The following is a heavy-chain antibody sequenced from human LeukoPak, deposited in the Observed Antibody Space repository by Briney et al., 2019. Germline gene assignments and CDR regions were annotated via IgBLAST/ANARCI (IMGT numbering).Heavy chain of an antibody. V-gene: IGHV3-7*04. J-gene: IGHJ4*01. CDR1: GFTFSSHW. CDR2: IKFDGSET. D-gene: IGHD6-19*01. Sequence: PGGSLRLSCAASGFTFSSHWMSWVRQAPGKGLEWVANIKFDGSETYYVDSVRGRFTISRDNAKKSLWLQMNSLRVEDTAVYYCARAGPRSGWTFDFWGQGTLLTVSS. CDR3: ARAGPRSGWTFDF.